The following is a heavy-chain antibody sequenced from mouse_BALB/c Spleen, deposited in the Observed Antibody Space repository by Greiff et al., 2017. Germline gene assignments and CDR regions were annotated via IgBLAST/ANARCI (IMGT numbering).Heavy chain of an antibody. J-gene: IGHJ3*01. CDR3: ASSILYYFAY. Sequence: QVQLQQSGAELVRPGVSVKISCKGSGYTFTDYAMHWVKQSHAKSLEWIGVISTYYGDASYNQKFKGKATMTVDKSSSTAYMELARLTSEDSAIYYCASSILYYFAYWGQGTLVTVSA. D-gene: IGHD2-1*01. V-gene: IGHV1S137*01. CDR1: GYTFTDYA. CDR2: ISTYYGDA.